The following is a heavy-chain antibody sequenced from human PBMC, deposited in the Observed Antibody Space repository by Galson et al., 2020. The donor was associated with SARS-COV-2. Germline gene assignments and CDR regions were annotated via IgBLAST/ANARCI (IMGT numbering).Heavy chain of an antibody. J-gene: IGHJ3*02. CDR2: IYAGGDNT. V-gene: IGHV3-66*04. CDR3: ARLHYGEYAPEAFDI. Sequence: GGSLRLPCAASGFTVTSNSMSWVRQVPGTGLEWVSVIYAGGDNTHYADSVQGRFSISRDSSKNTLNLQMNSLRADDTAVYYCARLHYGEYAPEAFDIWGPGTRVTVAS. D-gene: IGHD4-17*01. CDR1: GFTVTSNS.